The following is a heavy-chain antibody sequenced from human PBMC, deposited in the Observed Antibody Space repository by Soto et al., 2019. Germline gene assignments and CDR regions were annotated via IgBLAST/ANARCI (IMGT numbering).Heavy chain of an antibody. CDR3: ARRGGTRFYFFNW. D-gene: IGHD7-27*01. CDR2: IHYSGIT. J-gene: IGHJ4*02. V-gene: IGHV4-59*11. CDR1: GGSFSGPY. Sequence: SETLSLTCTVSGGSFSGPYWGWIRQPPGKGLEWIGYIHYSGITNYDPSLRSRVTMSIDMSKNQFSLSLTSVTTADTAIYYSARRGGTRFYFFNWGGRGPLLPVSS.